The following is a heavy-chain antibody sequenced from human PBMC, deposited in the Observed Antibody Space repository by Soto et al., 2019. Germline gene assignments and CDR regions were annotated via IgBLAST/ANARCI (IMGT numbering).Heavy chain of an antibody. CDR1: GRSIDSYS. D-gene: IGHD6-13*01. CDR3: ARETRLRSDSWHLDH. J-gene: IGHJ4*02. Sequence: PSETLSLTCTVSGRSIDSYSWNWIRQPPGKGLEWIGYIYYSGGTKYNPSLKSRVTISLDTSKNQFSLKLNSVTAADTAVYYCARETRLRSDSWHLDHWGLGTLVTVSS. V-gene: IGHV4-59*01. CDR2: IYYSGGT.